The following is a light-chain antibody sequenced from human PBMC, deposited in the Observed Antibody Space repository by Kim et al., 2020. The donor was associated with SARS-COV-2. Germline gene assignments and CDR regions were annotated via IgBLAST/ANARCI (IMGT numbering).Light chain of an antibody. CDR1: SSDVGGYNY. V-gene: IGLV2-14*03. Sequence: GQSITISCTGTSSDVGGYNYVSWYQQHPGKAPKLMIYDVSDRPSGVSNRFSGPKSGNTASLTISGLQAEDEADYYCSSYAGSSRYVFGTGTKVTVL. CDR3: SSYAGSSRYV. CDR2: DVS. J-gene: IGLJ1*01.